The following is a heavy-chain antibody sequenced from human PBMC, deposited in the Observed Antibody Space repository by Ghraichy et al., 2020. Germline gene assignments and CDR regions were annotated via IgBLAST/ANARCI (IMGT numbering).Heavy chain of an antibody. J-gene: IGHJ3*02. Sequence: SETLSLTCTVSGGSISSSSYYWGWIRQPPGKGLEWIGSIYYSGSTYYNPSLKSRVTISVDTSKNQFSLKLSSVTAADTAVYYCARLSGISITKIWGQGTMVTVSS. D-gene: IGHD2-2*01. CDR2: IYYSGST. CDR1: GGSISSSSYY. CDR3: ARLSGISITKI. V-gene: IGHV4-39*01.